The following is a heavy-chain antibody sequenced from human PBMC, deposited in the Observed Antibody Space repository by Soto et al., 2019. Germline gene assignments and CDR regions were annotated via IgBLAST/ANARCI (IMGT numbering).Heavy chain of an antibody. CDR2: ISYDGSNK. CDR3: ARDGSSSYVPDRRNWYFDL. V-gene: IGHV3-30-3*01. J-gene: IGHJ2*01. D-gene: IGHD6-13*01. CDR1: GFTFSSYA. Sequence: QVQLVESGGGVVQPGRSLRLSCAASGFTFSSYAMHWVRQAPGKGLERVAVISYDGSNKYYADSVKGRFTISRDNSKNTLCLQMNSLRAEDTAVYYCARDGSSSYVPDRRNWYFDLWGRGTLVTVSS.